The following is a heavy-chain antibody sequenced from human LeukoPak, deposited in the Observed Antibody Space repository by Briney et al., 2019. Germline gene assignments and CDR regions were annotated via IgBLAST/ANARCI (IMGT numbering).Heavy chain of an antibody. V-gene: IGHV3-48*02. J-gene: IGHJ3*01. CDR1: GFTFNSHG. D-gene: IGHD3-22*01. CDR3: ARDDSTAHHAFDV. CDR2: IRSSGSTI. Sequence: GGSLRLSCAASGFTFNSHGMNRVRQAPGKGLEWVSYIRSSGSTIYYADSVKGRFTISRDNAKNSLYLQMNSLRDEDTAVYFCARDDSTAHHAFDVWGHGTMVTVSS.